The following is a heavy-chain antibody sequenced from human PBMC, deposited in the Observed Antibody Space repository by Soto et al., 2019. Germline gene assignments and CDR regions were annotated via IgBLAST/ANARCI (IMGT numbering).Heavy chain of an antibody. CDR1: GGTFSSYA. CDR3: ARVARFGENDAFDI. CDR2: IIPIFGTA. Sequence: QVQLVQSGAEVKKPGSSVKVSCKASGGTFSSYAISWVRQAPGQGLEWMGGIIPIFGTANYAQKFQGKVTITADESTSTAYMELSSLISEDTAVYYCARVARFGENDAFDIWGQGTMVTVSS. V-gene: IGHV1-69*01. D-gene: IGHD3-10*01. J-gene: IGHJ3*02.